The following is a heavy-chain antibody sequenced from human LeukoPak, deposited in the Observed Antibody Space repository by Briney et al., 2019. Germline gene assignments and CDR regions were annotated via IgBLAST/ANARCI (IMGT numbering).Heavy chain of an antibody. V-gene: IGHV4-39*01. D-gene: IGHD3-22*01. Sequence: PSETLSLTCTVSGGSISSTDYYWGWIRQPPGKGLEWIGSIYYSGSTYYNPSLKSRVTISVDTSKNQFSLKLTSVTAAETAVYYCATLGEYYDSSGYYYNWGQGTLVTVSS. CDR3: ATLGEYYDSSGYYYN. J-gene: IGHJ4*02. CDR2: IYYSGST. CDR1: GGSISSTDYY.